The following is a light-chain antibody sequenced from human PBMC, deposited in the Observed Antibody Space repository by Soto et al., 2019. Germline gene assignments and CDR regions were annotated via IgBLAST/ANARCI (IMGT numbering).Light chain of an antibody. J-gene: IGLJ3*02. CDR2: GTT. Sequence: QLVLTQPPSVSGAPGQRITISCTGNTSNIGAAYAVHWYKQLPGTVPKLLIYGTTNRPSGVPDRFSGSKSGTSASLAITGLQAEDEADYYCQSYDSSLSGSVFGGGTKLTVL. CDR1: TSNIGAAYA. CDR3: QSYDSSLSGSV. V-gene: IGLV1-40*01.